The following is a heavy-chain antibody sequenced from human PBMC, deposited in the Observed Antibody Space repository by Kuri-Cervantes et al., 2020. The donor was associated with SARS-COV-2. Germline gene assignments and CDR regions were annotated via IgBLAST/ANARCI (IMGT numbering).Heavy chain of an antibody. CDR1: GGSISSHY. J-gene: IGHJ4*02. CDR3: ARQSMLSRSHEY. V-gene: IGHV4-59*08. D-gene: IGHD3-16*01. Sequence: SETLSLTCTLSGGSISSHYWSWIRQPPGKGLEWIGYVYDSGSTNYNPSLRGRVTISVDASKNQFSLKLSSVTAADTAVYYCARQSMLSRSHEYWGQGTLVTVSS. CDR2: VYDSGST.